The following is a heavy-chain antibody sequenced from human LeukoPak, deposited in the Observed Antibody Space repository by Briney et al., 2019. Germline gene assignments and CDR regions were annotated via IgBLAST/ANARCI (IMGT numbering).Heavy chain of an antibody. V-gene: IGHV3-53*01. CDR1: GFTVSNYF. CDR2: IFSGGTT. Sequence: GGSLRLSCTASGFTVSNYFMSWVRQAPGKGLEWVSVIFSGGTTFHADSVKGRFTVFRDIPKNTLYLQMNNLRVDDTATYYCVREVPMLWGQGALVTVTS. CDR3: VREVPML. D-gene: IGHD3-10*02. J-gene: IGHJ4*02.